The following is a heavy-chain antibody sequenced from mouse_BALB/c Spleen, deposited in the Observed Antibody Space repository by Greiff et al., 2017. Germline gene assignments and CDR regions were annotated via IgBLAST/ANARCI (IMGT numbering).Heavy chain of an antibody. J-gene: IGHJ3*01. V-gene: IGHV3-8*02. CDR3: ARGENYYGSSLAWFAY. CDR2: ISYSGST. CDR1: GDSITSGY. Sequence: EVKLQESGPSLVKPSQTLSLTCSVTGDSITSGYWNWIRKFPGNKLEYMGYISYSGSTYYNPSLKSRISITRDTSKNQYYLQLNSVTTEDTATYYCARGENYYGSSLAWFAYWGQGTLVTVSA. D-gene: IGHD1-1*01.